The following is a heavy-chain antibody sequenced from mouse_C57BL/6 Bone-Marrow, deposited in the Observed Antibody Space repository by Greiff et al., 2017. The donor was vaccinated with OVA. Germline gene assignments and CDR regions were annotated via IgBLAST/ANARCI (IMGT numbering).Heavy chain of an antibody. Sequence: QVQLQQSGAELVRPGTSVKVSCKASGYAFTNYLIEWVKQRPGQGLEWIGVINPGSGGTNYNEKFKGKAKLTADKSSSTAYMQLSSLTSQDSAVYICAQYSRYFDVWGTGTPVTVSS. D-gene: IGHD5-1-1*01. CDR1: GYAFTNYL. CDR3: AQYSRYFDV. J-gene: IGHJ1*03. V-gene: IGHV1-54*01. CDR2: INPGSGGT.